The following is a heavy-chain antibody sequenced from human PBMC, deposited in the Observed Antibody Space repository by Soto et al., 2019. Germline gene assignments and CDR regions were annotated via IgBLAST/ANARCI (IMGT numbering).Heavy chain of an antibody. CDR3: ARSAGNNFCPYYHGLDV. Sequence: GASVKVSCNAYGYTFTTYAIHWVRQAPGQRLEWMGRINAGNGNTKYLQKFQDRVIITRDTSASTAYMDLSSLRSEDTAVYYCARSAGNNFCPYYHGLDVWGQGTTVTVSS. D-gene: IGHD1-20*01. J-gene: IGHJ6*02. CDR1: GYTFTTYA. CDR2: INAGNGNT. V-gene: IGHV1-3*01.